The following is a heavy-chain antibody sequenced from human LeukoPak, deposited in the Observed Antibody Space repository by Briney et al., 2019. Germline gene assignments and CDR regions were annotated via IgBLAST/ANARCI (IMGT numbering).Heavy chain of an antibody. Sequence: GGSLRLSCAASGFAFNNDAMTWVRQAPGKGLEWVSTIVGDSTIEYYADSVKGRFSISSDNSKTMLFLHMNSLRAEDTAIYYCARQPYFYHYLDVWGKGTTVTVSS. J-gene: IGHJ6*03. CDR3: ARQPYFYHYLDV. CDR2: IVGDSTIE. CDR1: GFAFNNDA. V-gene: IGHV3-23*01. D-gene: IGHD5-18*01.